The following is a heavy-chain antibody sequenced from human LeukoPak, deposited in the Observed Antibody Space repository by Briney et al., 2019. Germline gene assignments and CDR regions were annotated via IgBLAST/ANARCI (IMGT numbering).Heavy chain of an antibody. CDR2: ISGSVGST. CDR3: SKKEYYDILTGYYPYYFDY. CDR1: GSTFSSYA. V-gene: IGHV3-23*01. Sequence: GGSLRLSCAASGSTFSSYAKSWVRQAPGKGLEWVSAISGSVGSTYYADSVKGRFTISRDNSKNTLYLQMNSLRAEDTAVYYCSKKEYYDILTGYYPYYFDYWGQGTLVTVSS. J-gene: IGHJ4*02. D-gene: IGHD3-9*01.